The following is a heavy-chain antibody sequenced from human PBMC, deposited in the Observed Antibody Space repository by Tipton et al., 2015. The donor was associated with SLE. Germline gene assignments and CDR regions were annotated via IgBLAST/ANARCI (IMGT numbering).Heavy chain of an antibody. Sequence: SLRLSCAASGFTFSSYAMHWVRQAPGKGLEYVSAISSNGGSTYYADSVKGRFTISRDNSKNTLYLQMGSLRAEDMAVYYCARSSPGSYNWNDVPLYYYYGMDVWGQGTTVTVSS. CDR2: ISSNGGST. CDR3: ARSSPGSYNWNDVPLYYYYGMDV. CDR1: GFTFSSYA. D-gene: IGHD1-1*01. V-gene: IGHV3-64*02. J-gene: IGHJ6*02.